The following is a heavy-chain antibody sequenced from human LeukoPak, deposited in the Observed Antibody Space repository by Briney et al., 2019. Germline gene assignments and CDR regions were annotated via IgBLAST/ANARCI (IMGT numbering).Heavy chain of an antibody. D-gene: IGHD6-13*01. CDR2: ISGSGGST. J-gene: IGHJ4*02. Sequence: HSGGSLRLSCAASGFTFSSYAMSWVRQAPGKGLEWVSAISGSGGSTYYADSVKGRFTISRDNSKNTLYLQMNSLRAEDTAVYYCARAGIAAAGFFDYWGQGTLVTVSS. CDR1: GFTFSSYA. V-gene: IGHV3-23*01. CDR3: ARAGIAAAGFFDY.